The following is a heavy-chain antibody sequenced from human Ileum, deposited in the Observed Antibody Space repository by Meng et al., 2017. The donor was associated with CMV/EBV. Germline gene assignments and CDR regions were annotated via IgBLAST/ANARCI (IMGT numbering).Heavy chain of an antibody. CDR3: VREEGYCSGSTCAN. J-gene: IGHJ4*02. D-gene: IGHD2-2*01. V-gene: IGHV3-53*01. CDR1: GFSVTSDY. CDR2: IYSGHNT. Sequence: GGSLRLSCAASGFSVTSDYMTWVRQAPGKGLEWVSVIYSGHNTFYAGSVKGRFTVSRDDSKNTVYLQMNSLRLEDTAVYYCVREEGYCSGSTCANWGQGNLVTVSS.